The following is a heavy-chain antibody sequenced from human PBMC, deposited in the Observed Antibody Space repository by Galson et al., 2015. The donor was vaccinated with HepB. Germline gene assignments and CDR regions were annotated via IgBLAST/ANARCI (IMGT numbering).Heavy chain of an antibody. CDR3: ARGRMLRGVMKYDAFDI. J-gene: IGHJ3*02. Sequence: CAISGDSVSTNSAAWNWIRQSPSRGLEWLGRTYFRSKWYNEYSLSVRSRITINPDTSKNQFSLQLNSVTPEDTAVYYCARGRMLRGVMKYDAFDIWGQGTMVTVSS. CDR1: GDSVSTNSAA. D-gene: IGHD3-10*01. CDR2: TYFRSKWYN. V-gene: IGHV6-1*01.